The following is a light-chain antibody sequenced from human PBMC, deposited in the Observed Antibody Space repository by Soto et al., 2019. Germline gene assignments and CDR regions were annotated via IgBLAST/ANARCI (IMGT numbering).Light chain of an antibody. CDR1: QNINNW. Sequence: DIQMTQSPSTLSESVGDTVTITCRASQNINNWLAWYQQKPGKAPKLLIYKASSLESGVPSKFSGSGSGTEFTLTISGLQPDDFATYYCQQYDTFSHTFGQGTKLEIK. V-gene: IGKV1-5*03. J-gene: IGKJ2*01. CDR3: QQYDTFSHT. CDR2: KAS.